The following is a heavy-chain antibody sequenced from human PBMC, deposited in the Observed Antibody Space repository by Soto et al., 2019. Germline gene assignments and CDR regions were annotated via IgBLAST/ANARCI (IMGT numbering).Heavy chain of an antibody. CDR1: GFTFSTYW. CDR3: TKDLNEYSSGWGDY. D-gene: IGHD6-19*01. V-gene: IGHV3-74*01. J-gene: IGHJ4*02. Sequence: GGSLRFSCAASGFTFSTYWMHWVRQAPGKGLVWVSRIKSDGSITSYADSVKGRFTISRDNAKSTLYLQMNSLRADDTAVYYCTKDLNEYSSGWGDYWGQGILVTVSS. CDR2: IKSDGSIT.